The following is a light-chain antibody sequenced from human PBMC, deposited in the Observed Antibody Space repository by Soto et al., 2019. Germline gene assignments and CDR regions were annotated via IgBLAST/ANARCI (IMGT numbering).Light chain of an antibody. J-gene: IGKJ1*01. CDR3: QQYGSSPVT. CDR1: RSVSSY. V-gene: IGKV3-20*01. CDR2: GAS. Sequence: EIVLTQSPATLSLSPGESATLSCRASRSVSSYLAWYQQKPGQAPRLLIYGASSRATGIPDRFSGSGSGTDFTLTISRLEPEDFAVYYCQQYGSSPVTFGQGTKVDIK.